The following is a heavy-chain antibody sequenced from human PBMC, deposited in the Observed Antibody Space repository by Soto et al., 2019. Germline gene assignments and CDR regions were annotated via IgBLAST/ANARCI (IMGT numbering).Heavy chain of an antibody. Sequence: SETLSLTCTVSGGSISSGSSYWGWIRQPPGKGLEWIGSIYYLGNTYYNPSLGGRVSISVDTSKNQFSLKLKSVTAADTAVYYCAKEAGYYYDSSGNVDPYYFDYWGQGTLVTVSS. V-gene: IGHV4-39*02. CDR3: AKEAGYYYDSSGNVDPYYFDY. J-gene: IGHJ4*02. D-gene: IGHD3-22*01. CDR2: IYYLGNT. CDR1: GGSISSGSSY.